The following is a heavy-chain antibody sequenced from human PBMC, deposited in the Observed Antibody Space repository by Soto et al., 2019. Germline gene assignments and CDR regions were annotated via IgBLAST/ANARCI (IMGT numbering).Heavy chain of an antibody. Sequence: SETKCVTSSVADGSSGGYGGSWIRQNPGKGLEWIGYIYYSGSTNYNPSLKSRVTISVDTSKNQFSLKLSSVTAADTAVYYCARQGYSSSWAPFDYWGQGTLVTVSS. J-gene: IGHJ4*02. V-gene: IGHV4-59*08. CDR2: IYYSGST. D-gene: IGHD6-13*01. CDR3: ARQGYSSSWAPFDY. CDR1: DGSSGGYG.